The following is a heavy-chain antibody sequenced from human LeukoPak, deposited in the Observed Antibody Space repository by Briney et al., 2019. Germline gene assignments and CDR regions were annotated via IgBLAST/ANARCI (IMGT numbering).Heavy chain of an antibody. CDR2: INHSGST. Sequence: SETLSLTCAVYGGSFSGYYWSWIRQPPGKGLEWIGEINHSGSTNYNPSLKSRVTISVDTSKNQFSLKLSSVTAADTAVYYCARRGYSSGWPLRYFQHWGQGTLVTVSS. CDR1: GGSFSGYY. D-gene: IGHD6-19*01. CDR3: ARRGYSSGWPLRYFQH. V-gene: IGHV4-34*01. J-gene: IGHJ1*01.